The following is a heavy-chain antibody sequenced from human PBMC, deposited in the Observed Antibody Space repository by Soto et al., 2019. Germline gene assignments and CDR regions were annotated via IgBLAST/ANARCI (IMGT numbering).Heavy chain of an antibody. V-gene: IGHV3-30*03. CDR3: ARDKIVVAMLLGPPDAFDI. CDR1: GFTFSSYG. D-gene: IGHD3-22*01. Sequence: PGGSLRRSCAASGFTFSSYGMHWVRQAPGKGQEWVAVISYDGSNKYYADSVKGRFTISRDNAKNSLYLQMNSLRAEDTAVYYCARDKIVVAMLLGPPDAFDIWGQGTMVTVSS. CDR2: ISYDGSNK. J-gene: IGHJ3*02.